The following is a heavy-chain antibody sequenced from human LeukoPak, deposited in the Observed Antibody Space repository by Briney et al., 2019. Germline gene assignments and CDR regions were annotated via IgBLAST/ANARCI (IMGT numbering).Heavy chain of an antibody. CDR2: FDPEDGET. D-gene: IGHD5-12*01. Sequence: ASVKVSCKVSGYTLTELSMHWVRQAPGKGLEWMGGFDPEDGETIYAQKFQGRVTMTEDTSTDTAYMELRSLRSDDTAVYYCARGGKWLRGTAFDYWGQGTLVTVSS. CDR3: ARGGKWLRGTAFDY. V-gene: IGHV1-24*01. J-gene: IGHJ4*02. CDR1: GYTLTELS.